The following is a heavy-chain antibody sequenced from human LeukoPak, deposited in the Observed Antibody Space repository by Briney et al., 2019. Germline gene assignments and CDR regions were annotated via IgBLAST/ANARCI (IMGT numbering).Heavy chain of an antibody. Sequence: SHTLSLTYTVSGGSISRGSYYWGWIRKPGGQGLEWIVRIYTSGSTNYNPSLKSRVTISVDTSKNQFSLKLSSVTAADTAVYYCARERLLDYYYYMDVWGKGTTVTVSS. J-gene: IGHJ6*03. CDR3: ARERLLDYYYYMDV. V-gene: IGHV4-61*02. CDR1: GGSISRGSYY. CDR2: IYTSGST. D-gene: IGHD1-26*01.